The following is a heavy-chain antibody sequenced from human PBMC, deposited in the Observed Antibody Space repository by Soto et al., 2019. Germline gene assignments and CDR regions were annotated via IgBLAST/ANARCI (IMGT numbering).Heavy chain of an antibody. Sequence: QVQLQESGPGLVRPSGALSVTCAVSGDSISRSHWWSWVRQSPGKGLEWIGEISHSGITNYNPSLKSRVTISVDKSKNQLSLKLTSVTAADTAVYYCARVRYDRSGFDHWGQVTLVSVSS. CDR1: GDSISRSHW. CDR3: ARVRYDRSGFDH. D-gene: IGHD3-22*01. V-gene: IGHV4-4*02. J-gene: IGHJ4*02. CDR2: ISHSGIT.